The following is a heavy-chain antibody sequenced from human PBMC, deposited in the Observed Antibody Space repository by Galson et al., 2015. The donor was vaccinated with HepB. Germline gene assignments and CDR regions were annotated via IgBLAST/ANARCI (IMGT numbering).Heavy chain of an antibody. CDR1: GFTFDDYA. Sequence: SLRLSCAASGFTFDDYAMHWVRQAPGKGLEWVSGINWNSGSKGYADSVKGRFTISRDNAKNSLYLHMNSLRTEDTALYYCAKTRSSGLYYYGSGTATRYFDNWGQGTLVTVSS. D-gene: IGHD3-10*01. J-gene: IGHJ4*02. CDR3: AKTRSSGLYYYGSGTATRYFDN. V-gene: IGHV3-9*01. CDR2: INWNSGSK.